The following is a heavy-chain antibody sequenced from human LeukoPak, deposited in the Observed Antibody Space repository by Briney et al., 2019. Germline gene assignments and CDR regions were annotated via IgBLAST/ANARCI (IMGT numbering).Heavy chain of an antibody. J-gene: IGHJ6*03. V-gene: IGHV4-34*01. D-gene: IGHD3-10*01. Sequence: SETLSPTCAVYGGSFSGYYWSWIRQPPGRGLEWIGEINHSGSTNYNPSLKSRVTISVDTSKNQFSLKLSSVTAADTAVYYCARGIKYYYGSGSFYYYYYMDVWGKGTTVTVSS. CDR1: GGSFSGYY. CDR2: INHSGST. CDR3: ARGIKYYYGSGSFYYYYYMDV.